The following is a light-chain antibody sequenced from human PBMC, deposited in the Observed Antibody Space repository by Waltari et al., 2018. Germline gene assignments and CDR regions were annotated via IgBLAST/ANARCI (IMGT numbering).Light chain of an antibody. J-gene: IGLJ2*01. CDR2: QNT. CDR3: QTWDSSTVI. CDR1: KLGNKY. V-gene: IGLV3-1*01. Sequence: SYELTQPPSVSVSPGQTASIPCPGDKLGNKYGFWYQQKPGQSPLLVIYQNTKRPSGIPERFSGSNSGDTTTLTISGTQAMDEADYYCQTWDSSTVIFGGGTKLTVL.